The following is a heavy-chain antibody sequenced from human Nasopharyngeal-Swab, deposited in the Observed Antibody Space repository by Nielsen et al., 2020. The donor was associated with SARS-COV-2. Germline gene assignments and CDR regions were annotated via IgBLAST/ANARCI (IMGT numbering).Heavy chain of an antibody. D-gene: IGHD2-2*01. J-gene: IGHJ6*02. V-gene: IGHV4-34*01. CDR1: GGSFSGYY. CDR2: INHSGST. CDR3: ASCSSTSCPLKMDV. Sequence: SETLSLTCAVYGGSFSGYYWSWIRQPPGKGLEWIGEINHSGSTNYNPSLKSRVTISVDTSKNQFSLKLGSVTAADTAVYYCASCSSTSCPLKMDVWGQGTTVTVSS.